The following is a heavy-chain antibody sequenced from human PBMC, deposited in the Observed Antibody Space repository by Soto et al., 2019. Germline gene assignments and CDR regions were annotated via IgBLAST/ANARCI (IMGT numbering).Heavy chain of an antibody. V-gene: IGHV4-59*01. D-gene: IGHD2-21*02. J-gene: IGHJ6*02. CDR2: IYYSGST. Sequence: QVQLQESGPGLVKPSETLSLTCTVSGGSISSYYWSWIRQPPGKGLEWIGYIYYSGSTYYNPSLKSPVTIQVDTPKNQFSLKLSSVPAADTAVSYCARLDTAYCGGDCYPRSYYYGMDVLGHGTTVTVSS. CDR1: GGSISSYY. CDR3: ARLDTAYCGGDCYPRSYYYGMDV.